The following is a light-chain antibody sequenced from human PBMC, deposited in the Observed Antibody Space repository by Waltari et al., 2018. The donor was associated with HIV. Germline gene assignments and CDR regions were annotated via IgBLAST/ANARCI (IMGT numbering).Light chain of an antibody. CDR2: STN. J-gene: IGLJ3*02. CDR3: VLYMGSGLWV. V-gene: IGLV8-61*01. Sequence: QTVVTQEPSFSVSPGGTVTLTCGLSSGSVSTSYYPSWDQQTPGQAPRTLIHSTNTRSSGVPDRFSGSIVGNKAALTITGAQADDESDYYCVLYMGSGLWVFGGGT. CDR1: SGSVSTSYY.